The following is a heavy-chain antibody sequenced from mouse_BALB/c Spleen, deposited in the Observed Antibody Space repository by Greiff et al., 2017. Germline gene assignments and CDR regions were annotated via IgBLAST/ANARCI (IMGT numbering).Heavy chain of an antibody. J-gene: IGHJ4*01. CDR2: ISSGGST. Sequence: EVKLQESGGGLVKPGGSLKLSCAASGFTFSSYAMSWVRQTPEKRLEWVASISSGGSTYYPDSVKGRFTISRDNARNILYLQMSSLRSEDTAMYYCARGGIYYEYLYAMDYWGQGTSVTVSS. CDR3: ARGGIYYEYLYAMDY. V-gene: IGHV5-6-5*01. CDR1: GFTFSSYA. D-gene: IGHD2-4*01.